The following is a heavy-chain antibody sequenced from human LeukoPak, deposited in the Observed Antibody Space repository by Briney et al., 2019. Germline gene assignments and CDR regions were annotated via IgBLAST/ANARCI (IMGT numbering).Heavy chain of an antibody. D-gene: IGHD6-6*01. Sequence: GSLSLSCEASGLTFSSFGMNWVGQAPGRGLEWVAVISYDGSNKYYADSVKGRFTISRDNSKNTLYLQMNSLRAEDTAVYYCARDYSARLDYWGQGTLVTVSS. J-gene: IGHJ4*02. CDR3: ARDYSARLDY. V-gene: IGHV3-30*03. CDR1: GLTFSSFG. CDR2: ISYDGSNK.